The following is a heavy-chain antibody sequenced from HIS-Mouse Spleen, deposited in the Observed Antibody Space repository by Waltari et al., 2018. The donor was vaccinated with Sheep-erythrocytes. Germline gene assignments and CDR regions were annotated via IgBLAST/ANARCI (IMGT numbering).Heavy chain of an antibody. CDR2: TYYRSKWYN. J-gene: IGHJ3*02. V-gene: IGHV6-1*01. CDR3: AKIRPYSSSSRGAFDI. CDR1: GDSVSSNSAA. Sequence: QVQLQQSGPGLVKPSQTLSLTCAISGDSVSSNSAAWNWIRQSPSRGLEWLGRTYYRSKWYNDYAVSVKSRITINPDTSKNQFSLQLNSVTPEDMAVYYCAKIRPYSSSSRGAFDIWGQGTMVTVSS. D-gene: IGHD6-6*01.